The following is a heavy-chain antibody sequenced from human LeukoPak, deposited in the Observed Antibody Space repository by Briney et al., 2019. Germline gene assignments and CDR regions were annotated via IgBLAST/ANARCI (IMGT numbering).Heavy chain of an antibody. J-gene: IGHJ6*02. CDR2: ISAYNGNT. Sequence: ASVTVSCKASGYTFTSYGISWVRQAPGQGLEWMGWISAYNGNTDYAQKLQGRVTMTTDTSTSTAYMELRSLRSDDTAVYYCARDPNRLIAARPDYYYGMDVWGQGTTVTVSS. D-gene: IGHD6-6*01. CDR3: ARDPNRLIAARPDYYYGMDV. CDR1: GYTFTSYG. V-gene: IGHV1-18*01.